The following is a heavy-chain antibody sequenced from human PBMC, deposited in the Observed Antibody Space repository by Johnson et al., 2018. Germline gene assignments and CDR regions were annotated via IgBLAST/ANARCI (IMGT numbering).Heavy chain of an antibody. J-gene: IGHJ6*02. Sequence: VQLVESGGGLVQPGRSXRLSCAASGFTFDDYAMHWVRQAPGKGLEWVSGISWNSGSIGYADSVKGRFTVSRDNAKKSRDLQMNNLRAQDTASYFCAKDLVAAGTGAYYYGMDVWGQGTTVTVSS. CDR1: GFTFDDYA. CDR3: AKDLVAAGTGAYYYGMDV. V-gene: IGHV3-9*01. D-gene: IGHD2-2*01. CDR2: ISWNSGSI.